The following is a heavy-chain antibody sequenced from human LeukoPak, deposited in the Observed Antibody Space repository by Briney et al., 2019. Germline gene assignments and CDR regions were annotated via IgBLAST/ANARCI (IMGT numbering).Heavy chain of an antibody. J-gene: IGHJ5*02. CDR2: ISNDGGGT. V-gene: IGHV3-23*01. Sequence: GGSLRLSCTASGFIFNNFGLMWVRQAPGKGLEWVSAISNDGGGTTYADFVKGRFTISRDNSKNTLFLQKNSLRAEDTALYYCAKGSSGYFADLWGQGTLVTVSS. D-gene: IGHD3-22*01. CDR3: AKGSSGYFADL. CDR1: GFIFNNFG.